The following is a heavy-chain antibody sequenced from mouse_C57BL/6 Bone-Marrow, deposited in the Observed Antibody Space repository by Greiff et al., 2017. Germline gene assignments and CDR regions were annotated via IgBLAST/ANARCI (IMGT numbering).Heavy chain of an antibody. J-gene: IGHJ1*03. CDR1: GYTFTSYW. V-gene: IGHV1-72*01. CDR3: ARIGGLRRRDWYCDV. D-gene: IGHD2-4*01. CDR2: IDPNSGGT. Sequence: QVQLKQPGAELVKPGASVKLSCKASGYTFTSYWMHWVKQRPGRGLEWIGRIDPNSGGTKYNEKFKSKATLTVDKPSSTAYMQLSSLTSEDSAVYYCARIGGLRRRDWYCDVWGTGTTVTVSS.